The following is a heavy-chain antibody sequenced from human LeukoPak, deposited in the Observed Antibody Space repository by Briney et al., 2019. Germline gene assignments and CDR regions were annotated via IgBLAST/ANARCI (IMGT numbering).Heavy chain of an antibody. CDR3: ARGRTSNYYYSYMDV. CDR2: MNPHSGNT. CDR1: GYTFTSYD. Sequence: GASVKVSCKAAGYTFTSYDINWVRQATGQGLEWMGWMNPHSGNTGYAQKFQGRVTMTRNTSISTAYMELSSLRSEDTAVYYCARGRTSNYYYSYMDVWGKGTTVTISS. J-gene: IGHJ6*03. V-gene: IGHV1-8*01. D-gene: IGHD1-14*01.